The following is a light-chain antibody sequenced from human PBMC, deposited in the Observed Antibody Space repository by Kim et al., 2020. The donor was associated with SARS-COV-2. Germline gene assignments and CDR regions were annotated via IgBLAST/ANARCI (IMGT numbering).Light chain of an antibody. Sequence: EIVLTQSPDTLSLSPGERATFSCRASQSVSNYLAWYQQKPGQAPRLLIHGASTRATGIPDRFSGSGSGTDFALTITILAPEDLAVYYCRHYETSPLTFGGGTKVDIK. CDR1: QSVSNY. V-gene: IGKV3-20*01. CDR2: GAS. J-gene: IGKJ4*01. CDR3: RHYETSPLT.